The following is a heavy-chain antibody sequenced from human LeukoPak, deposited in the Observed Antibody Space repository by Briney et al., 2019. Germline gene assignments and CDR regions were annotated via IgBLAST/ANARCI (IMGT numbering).Heavy chain of an antibody. V-gene: IGHV3-43*01. Sequence: AGGSLRLSRAASGFTFDDYTIHWVRQVPGKGLGWVSLISGDGGSTYYADSVKGRFTISRDNAKNSLYLQMNSLRAEDTAVYYCARIFRPYSSGWYFDYWGQGTLVTVSS. CDR3: ARIFRPYSSGWYFDY. J-gene: IGHJ4*02. CDR1: GFTFDDYT. CDR2: ISGDGGST. D-gene: IGHD6-19*01.